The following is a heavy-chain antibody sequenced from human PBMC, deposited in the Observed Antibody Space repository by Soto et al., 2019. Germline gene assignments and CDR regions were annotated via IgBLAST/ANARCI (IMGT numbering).Heavy chain of an antibody. D-gene: IGHD1-26*01. CDR1: GDSVSSNSAA. V-gene: IGHV6-1*01. CDR2: TYYRSKWYN. J-gene: IGHJ6*02. Sequence: QTLSLTCAISGDSVSSNSAAWYWIRQSPSRGLEWLGRTYYRSKWYNDYAVSVKSRITINPDTSKNQFSLQLNSVTPEDTAVYYCARSYTGIVGATVYYYYGMDVWGQGTTVTVSS. CDR3: ARSYTGIVGATVYYYYGMDV.